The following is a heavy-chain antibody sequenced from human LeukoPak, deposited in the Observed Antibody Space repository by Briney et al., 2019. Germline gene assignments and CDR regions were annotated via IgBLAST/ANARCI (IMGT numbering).Heavy chain of an antibody. V-gene: IGHV1-18*01. CDR1: NYTFASYG. CDR2: ISPYDGNT. J-gene: IGHJ6*02. CDR3: VRVWPPNAVDRGMTYSYFNALDV. D-gene: IGHD1-1*01. Sequence: ASVKVSCKASNYTFASYGLSWVRQAPGQGLQWVGWISPYDGNTDYAQRFQARVTMTIDRATRTVYMDLKRLRLDDTAVYYCVRVWPPNAVDRGMTYSYFNALDVWGQGTTVIVSS.